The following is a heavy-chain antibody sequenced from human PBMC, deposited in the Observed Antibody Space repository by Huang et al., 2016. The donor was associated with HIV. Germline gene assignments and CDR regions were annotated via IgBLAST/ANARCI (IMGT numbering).Heavy chain of an antibody. CDR2: VRRIAFGGAS. V-gene: IGHV3-49*03. Sequence: VESGGDAVQSGRSLRLSCRGSGFIFNDFAINWFRQSQRKGRDWIGFVRRIAFGGASKSAPSVKDRFSVSRDEAKNVAFLQMENLQVDDTAVYYCSPTGDDYFYYYMDVWGNGTTVIVS. J-gene: IGHJ6*03. CDR3: SPTGDDYFYYYMDV. D-gene: IGHD4-17*01. CDR1: GFIFNDFA.